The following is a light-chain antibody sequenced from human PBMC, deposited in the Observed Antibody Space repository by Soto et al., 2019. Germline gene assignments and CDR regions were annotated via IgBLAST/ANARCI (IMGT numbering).Light chain of an antibody. CDR2: EVT. CDR1: SSDLGGYNY. J-gene: IGLJ2*01. V-gene: IGLV2-14*03. CDR3: TSYTSSTTVI. Sequence: QSVLTQPASMSGSPGQSITISCTGTSSDLGGYNYVSWYQQHPGRAPRLMIFEVTNRPAGVSNRFSGSKSGNTASLTISGLQADDEDHYYCTSYTSSTTVIFGGGTKLTVL.